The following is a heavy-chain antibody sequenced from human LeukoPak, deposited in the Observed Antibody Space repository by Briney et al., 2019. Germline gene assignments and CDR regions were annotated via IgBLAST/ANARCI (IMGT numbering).Heavy chain of an antibody. CDR1: GGSISSGDYY. Sequence: PSETLSLTCTVSGGSISSGDYYWSWIRQPPGKGLEWIGYIYYSGSTYYNPSLKSRVTISVDTSKNQFSLKLSSVTAADTAVYYCARERTYYGSGSYYNPNWFDPWGQGTLVTVSS. J-gene: IGHJ5*02. D-gene: IGHD3-10*01. V-gene: IGHV4-30-4*01. CDR3: ARERTYYGSGSYYNPNWFDP. CDR2: IYYSGST.